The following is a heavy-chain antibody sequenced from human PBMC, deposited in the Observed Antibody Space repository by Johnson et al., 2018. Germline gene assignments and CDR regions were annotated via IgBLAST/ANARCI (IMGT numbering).Heavy chain of an antibody. J-gene: IGHJ4*02. D-gene: IGHD2-15*01. CDR3: SRGPRYCSGGSCLLFDY. Sequence: QVQLVESGAEVKKPESSVKVSCKASGDNLNNYIIIWVRQAPGQGLEWMGRIIPVKGIANYAHRFRGRLTITADRSTSTAYMELSGLRSEDTAVYSWSRGPRYCSGGSCLLFDYWGQGTLVTVSS. V-gene: IGHV1-69*09. CDR1: GDNLNNYI. CDR2: IIPVKGIA.